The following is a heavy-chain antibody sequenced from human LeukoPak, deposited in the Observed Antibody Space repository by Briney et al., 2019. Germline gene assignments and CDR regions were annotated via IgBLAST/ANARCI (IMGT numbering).Heavy chain of an antibody. Sequence: SETLSLTCTVSGGSISSYYWSWIRQPPGKGLEWIGYIYYSGSTNYNPSLKSRVTISVDTSKNQFSLKLSSVTAADTAVYYCASLLGVNGSSPHFDYWGQGTLVTVSS. V-gene: IGHV4-59*01. J-gene: IGHJ4*02. D-gene: IGHD6-6*01. CDR3: ASLLGVNGSSPHFDY. CDR2: IYYSGST. CDR1: GGSISSYY.